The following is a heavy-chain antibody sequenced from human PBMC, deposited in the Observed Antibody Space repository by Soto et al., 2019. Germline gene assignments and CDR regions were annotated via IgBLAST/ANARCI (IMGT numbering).Heavy chain of an antibody. Sequence: QVQLVESGGGVVQPGRSLRLSCAASGFTFSSYAMHWVRQAPGKGLEWVAVISYDGSNKYYADSVKGRFTISRDNSKNTLYLQMNSLRAEDTAVYYCASQQLVQHYYGMDVWGQGTTVTVSS. CDR2: ISYDGSNK. V-gene: IGHV3-30-3*01. CDR3: ASQQLVQHYYGMDV. J-gene: IGHJ6*02. D-gene: IGHD6-13*01. CDR1: GFTFSSYA.